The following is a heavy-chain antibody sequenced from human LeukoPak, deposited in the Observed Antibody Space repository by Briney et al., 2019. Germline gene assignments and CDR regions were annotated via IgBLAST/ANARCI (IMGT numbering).Heavy chain of an antibody. CDR3: AKDLDGGSGSLLPISWFDP. CDR1: GFTVSSNY. J-gene: IGHJ5*02. CDR2: ISGSGGST. D-gene: IGHD3-10*01. Sequence: GGSLRLSCAASGFTVSSNYMSWVRQAPGKGLEWVSAISGSGGSTYYADSVKGRFTISRDNSKNTLYLQMNSLRAEDAAVYYCAKDLDGGSGSLLPISWFDPWGQGTLVTVSS. V-gene: IGHV3-23*01.